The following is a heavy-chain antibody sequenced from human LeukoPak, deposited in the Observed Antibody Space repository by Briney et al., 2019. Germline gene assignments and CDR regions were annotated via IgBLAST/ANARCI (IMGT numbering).Heavy chain of an antibody. CDR2: IFYSGRT. D-gene: IGHD3-10*01. CDR1: GDSMSSGSYY. CDR3: ARSAFTTGRFDY. Sequence: PSETLSLTCTVSGDSMSSGSYYWSWIRQHPGKGLEWIGYIFYSGRTYYNPSLKSRLTISIDTSKELFSLYLTSVTAADTAVYYCARSAFTTGRFDYWAQGTLVTVSS. J-gene: IGHJ4*02. V-gene: IGHV4-31*03.